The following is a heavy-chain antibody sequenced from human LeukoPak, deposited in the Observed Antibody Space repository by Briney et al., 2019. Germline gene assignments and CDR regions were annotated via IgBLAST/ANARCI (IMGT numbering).Heavy chain of an antibody. D-gene: IGHD3-22*01. Sequence: PSETLSLTCTVSGGSISSGGYYWSWIRQHPGKGLEWIGYIYYSGSTYYNPSLKSRVTISVDTPKNQFSLKLSSVTAADTAVYYCATTYYYDSSGSLDYWGQGTLVTVSS. CDR3: ATTYYYDSSGSLDY. CDR2: IYYSGST. CDR1: GGSISSGGYY. V-gene: IGHV4-31*03. J-gene: IGHJ4*02.